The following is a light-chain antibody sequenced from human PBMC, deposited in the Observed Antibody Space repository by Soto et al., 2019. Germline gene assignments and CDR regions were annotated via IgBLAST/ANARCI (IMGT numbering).Light chain of an antibody. J-gene: IGKJ1*01. CDR2: ETS. CDR3: QQYGSSPGT. CDR1: QSVRDSH. V-gene: IGKV3-20*01. Sequence: EIVLTQSPGTLSLSPGERATLSCRASQSVRDSHLAWYQQKPSQAPSLLIYETSSRATGIPDRFRGSGSGTEFALTITRVEPEDVAMYFCQQYGSSPGTFGQGTKV.